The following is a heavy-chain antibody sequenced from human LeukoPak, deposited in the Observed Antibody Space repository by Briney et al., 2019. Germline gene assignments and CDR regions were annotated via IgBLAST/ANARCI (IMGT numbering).Heavy chain of an antibody. Sequence: GGSLRLSCAASRFTFSSYDMNWVRQGPGKGLEWMAFIRYDGTNKYYADSVKGRFTISRDNSKNTLYLQMNSLRAEDTAVYYCRTTGTSPLRGDFDYWGQGTQVTVSS. CDR3: RTTGTSPLRGDFDY. V-gene: IGHV3-30*02. D-gene: IGHD4-17*01. CDR2: IRYDGTNK. J-gene: IGHJ4*02. CDR1: RFTFSSYD.